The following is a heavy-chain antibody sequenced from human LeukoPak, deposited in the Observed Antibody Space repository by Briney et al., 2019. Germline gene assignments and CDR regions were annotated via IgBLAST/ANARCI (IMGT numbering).Heavy chain of an antibody. CDR1: GFSLTSGGEG. CDR3: AHTRHGATPTRLDF. D-gene: IGHD4/OR15-4a*01. J-gene: IGHJ4*02. Sequence: SGPTLVNPTQTLTLTCSFSGFSLTSGGEGVAWIRQPPGKAPEWLALIHWDDDKRFRPSLQNRLTVSKDTSKNQVVLSMTKMDPLDTGTYYCAHTRHGATPTRLDFWGQGILVVVS. V-gene: IGHV2-5*02. CDR2: IHWDDDK.